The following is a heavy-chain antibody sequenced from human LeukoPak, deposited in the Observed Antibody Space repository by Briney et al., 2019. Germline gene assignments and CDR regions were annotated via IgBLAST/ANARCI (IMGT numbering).Heavy chain of an antibody. CDR2: ISYDGSNK. D-gene: IGHD2-15*01. Sequence: GGSLRLSCAASGFTFSSYAMHWVRQAPGKGLEWVAVISYDGSNKYYADSVKGRFTISRDNSKNSLYLQMNSLRAEDTAVYYCAGCSGGSCYLDYWGQGTLVTVSS. V-gene: IGHV3-30-3*01. J-gene: IGHJ4*02. CDR3: AGCSGGSCYLDY. CDR1: GFTFSSYA.